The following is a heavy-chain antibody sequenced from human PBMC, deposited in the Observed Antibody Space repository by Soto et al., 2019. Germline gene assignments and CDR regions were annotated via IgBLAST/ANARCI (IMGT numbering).Heavy chain of an antibody. D-gene: IGHD5-12*01. V-gene: IGHV4-59*08. CDR2: IYYRANP. CDR1: GWSINTYY. Sequence: SETLSLTCTVSGWSINTYYWSWIRQPPGKGLEWIGYIYYRANPNYNPSLKSRVTISQDTSKNQFSLKLSSVTAADTAVYYCARHYGDGYDYVDYWGQGTLVT. J-gene: IGHJ4*02. CDR3: ARHYGDGYDYVDY.